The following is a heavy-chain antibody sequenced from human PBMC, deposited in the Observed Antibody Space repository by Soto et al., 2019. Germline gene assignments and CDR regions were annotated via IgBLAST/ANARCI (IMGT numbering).Heavy chain of an antibody. CDR1: GFTFYSYW. J-gene: IGHJ6*02. D-gene: IGHD5-12*01. CDR2: INSDGSST. Sequence: PAGSLRLSCSAPGFTFYSYWMHWVRQAPGKGLVWVSRINSDGSSTSYADSVKGRFTISRDNAKNTLYLQMNSLRAEDTAVYYCASEGVATIYGMDVWGQGNTVTVSS. V-gene: IGHV3-74*01. CDR3: ASEGVATIYGMDV.